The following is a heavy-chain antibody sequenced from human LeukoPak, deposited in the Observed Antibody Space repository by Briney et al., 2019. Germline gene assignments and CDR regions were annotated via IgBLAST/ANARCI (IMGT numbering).Heavy chain of an antibody. J-gene: IGHJ4*02. Sequence: SETLSLTCAVYGGSFSGYYWRWIRQPPGKGLEWIGEINHSGSTNYNPSLKSRVTISVDTSKNQFSLKLSSVTAADTAVYYCARARRNYDYVWGSYRLNDYWGQGTLVTVSS. CDR1: GGSFSGYY. CDR3: ARARRNYDYVWGSYRLNDY. D-gene: IGHD3-16*02. V-gene: IGHV4-34*01. CDR2: INHSGST.